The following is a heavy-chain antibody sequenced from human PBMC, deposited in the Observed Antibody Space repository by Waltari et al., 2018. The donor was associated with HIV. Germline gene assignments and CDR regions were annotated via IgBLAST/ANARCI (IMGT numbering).Heavy chain of an antibody. J-gene: IGHJ6*02. Sequence: QVQLVQSGAEVKKPGSSVKVSCKASGGTFSSYAISWVRQAPGQGLEWMGGIIPIFGTANYAQKFQGRVTITADKSTSTAYMELSSLRSEDTAVYYCARDQVLPRTLHYYYYYGMDVWGQGTTVTVSS. CDR1: GGTFSSYA. CDR2: IIPIFGTA. CDR3: ARDQVLPRTLHYYYYYGMDV. V-gene: IGHV1-69*06.